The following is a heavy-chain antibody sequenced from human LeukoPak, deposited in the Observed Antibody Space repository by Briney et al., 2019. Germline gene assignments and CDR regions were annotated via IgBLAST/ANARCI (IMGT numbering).Heavy chain of an antibody. CDR3: ARVKSSSWYGSYYYYYMDV. D-gene: IGHD6-13*01. CDR1: GYTFTSYD. J-gene: IGHJ6*03. Sequence: GASVKVTCKDSGYTFTSYDINWVRQATGQGLEWMGWMNPNSGNTGYAQKFQGRVTMTRNTSISTAYMELSSLRSEDTAVYYCARVKSSSWYGSYYYYYMDVWGKGTTVTVSS. CDR2: MNPNSGNT. V-gene: IGHV1-8*01.